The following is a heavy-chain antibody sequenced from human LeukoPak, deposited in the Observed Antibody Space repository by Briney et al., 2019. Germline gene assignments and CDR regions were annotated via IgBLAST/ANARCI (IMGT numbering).Heavy chain of an antibody. CDR2: ISYVGNNK. V-gene: IGHV3-30*18. Sequence: RSLRLSCAASGFTFSTYGIYWVRKAPGKGLEWVAVISYVGNNKYYADSVKGRFTTSRDNSKNTLYLQMNSLRVENTAVYYCAKGNNYSESSAIDYWGQGTLVTVSS. CDR3: AKGNNYSESSAIDY. D-gene: IGHD3-22*01. J-gene: IGHJ4*02. CDR1: GFTFSTYG.